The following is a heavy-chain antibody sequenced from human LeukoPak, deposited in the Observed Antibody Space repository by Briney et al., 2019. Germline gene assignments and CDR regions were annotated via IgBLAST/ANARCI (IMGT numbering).Heavy chain of an antibody. CDR3: AREVRYSGYDLGALDY. D-gene: IGHD5-12*01. J-gene: IGHJ4*02. Sequence: GASVKVSCKASGYTFTTYYIHWVRQAPGQGLEWMGIINPSDGSTSYAQRFQGRVTMTRDTSTHTVYMELSTLRSEDTAVYYCAREVRYSGYDLGALDYWGQGTLVTVSS. V-gene: IGHV1-46*01. CDR1: GYTFTTYY. CDR2: INPSDGST.